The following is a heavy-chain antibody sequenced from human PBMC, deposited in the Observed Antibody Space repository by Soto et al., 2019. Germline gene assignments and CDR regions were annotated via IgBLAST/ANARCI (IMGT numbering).Heavy chain of an antibody. D-gene: IGHD4-17*01. V-gene: IGHV3-23*01. J-gene: IGHJ4*02. Sequence: GGSLRLSCAASGFTFSTYPMSWVRQAPGKGLEWISGISGSGISTYYTDSVKGRFTISRDNSKNTLYLQMNSLRAEDTAVYYCAKSNTHPFYALPDYWGQGTLVTVSS. CDR3: AKSNTHPFYALPDY. CDR2: ISGSGIST. CDR1: GFTFSTYP.